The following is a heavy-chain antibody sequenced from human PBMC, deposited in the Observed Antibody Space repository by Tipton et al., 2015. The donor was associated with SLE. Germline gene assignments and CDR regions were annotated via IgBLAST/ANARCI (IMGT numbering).Heavy chain of an antibody. D-gene: IGHD3-22*01. CDR2: LYTGGTT. V-gene: IGHV3-53*05. J-gene: IGHJ5*01. CDR1: GFSVSNTY. CDR3: ARVDSTGYGNYRFES. Sequence: SLILSCAASGFSVSNTYMSWVRQAPGKGLEWVSILYTGGTTYYADSVKDRFTISRDSSNNMLYLQMHSLGIEDTAIYYCARVDSTGYGNYRFESWGQGTLVTVSS.